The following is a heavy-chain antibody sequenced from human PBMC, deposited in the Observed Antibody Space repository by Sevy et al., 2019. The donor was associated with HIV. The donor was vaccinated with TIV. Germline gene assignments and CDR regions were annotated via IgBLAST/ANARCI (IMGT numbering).Heavy chain of an antibody. CDR2: IKQDGSEK. Sequence: GGSLRLSCAASGFTFSNYWMNWVRQAPGKGVEWVANIKQDGSEKRYVESVKGRFTISRDNAKNSLYLQMNSLRAEDAAVYYCARDRGMIVNYWGQGTLVTVSS. D-gene: IGHD3-22*01. CDR1: GFTFSNYW. CDR3: ARDRGMIVNY. V-gene: IGHV3-7*01. J-gene: IGHJ4*02.